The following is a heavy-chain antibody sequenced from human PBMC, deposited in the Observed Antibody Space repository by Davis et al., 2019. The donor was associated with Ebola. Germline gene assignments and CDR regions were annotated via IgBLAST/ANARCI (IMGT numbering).Heavy chain of an antibody. CDR2: IYSGGST. CDR1: GFTVSSNY. CDR3: AKDLGYCSSTSCYAPDY. V-gene: IGHV3-53*05. Sequence: GESLKISCAASGFTVSSNYMSWVRQAPGKGLEWVSVIYSGGSTYYADSVKGRFTISRDNSKNTLYLQMNSLRAEDTAVYYCAKDLGYCSSTSCYAPDYWGQGTLVTVSS. J-gene: IGHJ4*02. D-gene: IGHD2-2*01.